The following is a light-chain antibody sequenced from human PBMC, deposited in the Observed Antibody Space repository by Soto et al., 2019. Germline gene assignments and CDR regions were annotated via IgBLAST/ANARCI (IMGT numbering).Light chain of an antibody. Sequence: QSVLTQPPSASGTPGQRVTISCSGSSSNIGTNYVYWYQQLPGTAPRLLIYNNNQRPSGVPDRFSGSKSGTSASLAISGLRSEHEADYYCAAWDDSLSGYVFGTGTKVTVL. V-gene: IGLV1-47*02. J-gene: IGLJ1*01. CDR1: SSNIGTNY. CDR3: AAWDDSLSGYV. CDR2: NNN.